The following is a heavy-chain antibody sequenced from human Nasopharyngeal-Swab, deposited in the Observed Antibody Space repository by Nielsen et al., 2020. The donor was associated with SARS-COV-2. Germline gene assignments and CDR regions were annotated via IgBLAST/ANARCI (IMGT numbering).Heavy chain of an antibody. Sequence: GESLKISCAASGFTFSSYGMHWVRQAPGKGLEWVSVISYDGSNKYYADSVKGRFTISRDNSKNTLYLQMNSLRAEDTAVYYCAKGQAFGDFWSGYHDYFDSWGQGTLVTVSS. CDR2: ISYDGSNK. D-gene: IGHD3-3*01. CDR3: AKGQAFGDFWSGYHDYFDS. CDR1: GFTFSSYG. V-gene: IGHV3-30*18. J-gene: IGHJ4*02.